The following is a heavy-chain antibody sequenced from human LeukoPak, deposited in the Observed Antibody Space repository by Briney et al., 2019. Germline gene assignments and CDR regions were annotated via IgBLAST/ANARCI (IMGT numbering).Heavy chain of an antibody. V-gene: IGHV3-23*01. J-gene: IGHJ6*02. D-gene: IGHD3-16*01. CDR2: ISVIGGST. Sequence: GGSLRLSCEASGFTFSSYAMSWVRQAPGKGLEWVSSISVIGGSTYYADSVRGRFTISRDNPKNTLYLQMNSLRAEDTAVYYCAAAYFGMDQYYYGMDVWGQGTTVTVSS. CDR1: GFTFSSYA. CDR3: AAAYFGMDQYYYGMDV.